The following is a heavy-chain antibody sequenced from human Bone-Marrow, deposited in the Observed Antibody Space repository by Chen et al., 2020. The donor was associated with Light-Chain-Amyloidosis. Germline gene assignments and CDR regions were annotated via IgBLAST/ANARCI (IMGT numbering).Heavy chain of an antibody. V-gene: IGHV3-74*01. CDR3: TRGDCTSTSCFLDF. CDR1: RFTFNDYW. J-gene: IGHJ4*02. Sequence: EVQLVESGGGLVQPGGSLRLSCAVSRFTFNDYWMHWVRQVPGKGLVWVARIKSDGSATNYADSVKGRSTVSRDNAKNTLYLQMKSLRAEDTAVYYCTRGDCTSTSCFLDFWGQGTLVTVSS. D-gene: IGHD2-2*01. CDR2: IKSDGSAT.